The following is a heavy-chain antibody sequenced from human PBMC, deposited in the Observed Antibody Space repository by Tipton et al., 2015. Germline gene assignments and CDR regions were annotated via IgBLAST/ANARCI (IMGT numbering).Heavy chain of an antibody. CDR1: SDSISKYY. D-gene: IGHD4-23*01. CDR2: IQYSGRT. CDR3: ARARGRHGGLVCS. Sequence: TLSLTCSVSSDSISKYYWSWIRQPPGKELEWIGYIQYSGRTNYNPSLKSRVTISVDTSKTQFSLKMSSVTASDTAVYYCARARGRHGGLVCSWGQGILVTVSS. V-gene: IGHV4-59*01. J-gene: IGHJ5*02.